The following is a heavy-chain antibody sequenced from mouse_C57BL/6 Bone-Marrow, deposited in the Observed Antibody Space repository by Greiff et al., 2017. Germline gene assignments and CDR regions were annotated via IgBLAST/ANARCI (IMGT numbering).Heavy chain of an antibody. D-gene: IGHD1-1*01. V-gene: IGHV1-19*01. CDR3: AREQLRWDYFDY. CDR2: INPYNGGT. Sequence: VQLQQSGPVLVKPGASVKMSCKASGYTFTDYYMNWVKQSPGKSLEWIGVINPYNGGTSYNQKFKGKATLTVDKSSSTAYMELNSLTSEDSAVYYCAREQLRWDYFDYWGQGTTLTVSS. J-gene: IGHJ2*01. CDR1: GYTFTDYY.